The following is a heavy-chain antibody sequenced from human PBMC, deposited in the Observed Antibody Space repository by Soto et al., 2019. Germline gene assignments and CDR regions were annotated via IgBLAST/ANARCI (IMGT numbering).Heavy chain of an antibody. CDR2: IIPIFGTA. V-gene: IGHV1-69*13. CDR3: ARDQFYGAHYYYGMDV. Sequence: SVKVACKASGGTFSSYAISWVRQAPGQGLEWMGGIIPIFGTANYAQKFQGRVTITADESTSTAYMELSSLRSEDTAVYYCARDQFYGAHYYYGMDVWGQGTTVTVSS. CDR1: GGTFSSYA. D-gene: IGHD4-17*01. J-gene: IGHJ6*02.